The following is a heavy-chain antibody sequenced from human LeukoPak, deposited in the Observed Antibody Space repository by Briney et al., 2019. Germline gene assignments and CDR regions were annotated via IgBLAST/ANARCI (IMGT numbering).Heavy chain of an antibody. CDR2: IYSRVT. J-gene: IGHJ5*02. Sequence: SETLSLTCSVSGGSISSYYLSWIRQPAGKGLEWIGRIYSRVTTYNPSLKSRVTMSADTSRNHVSLTLNSVTAADTAVYYCARDSGTTGEVKFDPWGQGTLVTVSS. D-gene: IGHD3-10*01. CDR3: ARDSGTTGEVKFDP. CDR1: GGSISSYY. V-gene: IGHV4-4*07.